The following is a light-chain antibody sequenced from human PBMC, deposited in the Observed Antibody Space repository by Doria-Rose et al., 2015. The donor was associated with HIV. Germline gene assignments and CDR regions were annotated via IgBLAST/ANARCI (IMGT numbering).Light chain of an antibody. CDR2: DGS. Sequence: TQSPGTLSLSPGERATLSCRASQSFSSTYLAWYQQKPGQARSLLIYDGSTRSTGIPDRFSASGSGTDFTLTINRLEPEEFALYYCHQYGTSWTFGQGTKVEI. J-gene: IGKJ1*01. CDR3: HQYGTSWT. V-gene: IGKV3-20*01. CDR1: QSFSSTY.